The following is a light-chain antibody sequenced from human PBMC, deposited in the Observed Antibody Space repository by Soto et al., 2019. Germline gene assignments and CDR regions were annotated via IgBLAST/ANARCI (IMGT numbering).Light chain of an antibody. CDR3: QQRSNWPPIT. Sequence: EVVLTQSPATLSLSPGDRAPISCTASQSVHNYLAWYQKKPGQAPRRLLFGASNRAAGIPARFSGSGSGTDLTLTISSLETEDFAVYYCQQRSNWPPITFGQGTRLEI. J-gene: IGKJ5*01. V-gene: IGKV3-11*01. CDR2: GAS. CDR1: QSVHNY.